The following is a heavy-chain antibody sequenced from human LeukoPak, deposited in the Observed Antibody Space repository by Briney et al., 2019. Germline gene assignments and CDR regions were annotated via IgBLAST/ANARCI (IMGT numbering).Heavy chain of an antibody. J-gene: IGHJ5*02. CDR1: VLTSSGCW. D-gene: IGHD3-3*01. CDR3: ARDAYDDASES. Sequence: PGGSLRLSCAPSVLTSSGCWMIWVRQAPGRELEWVANLRPDGSDKYYADSVKGRFTISRDNAKNSLYLQMNGLRADDTAIYYCARDAYDDASESWGQGTLVTVSS. CDR2: LRPDGSDK. V-gene: IGHV3-7*01.